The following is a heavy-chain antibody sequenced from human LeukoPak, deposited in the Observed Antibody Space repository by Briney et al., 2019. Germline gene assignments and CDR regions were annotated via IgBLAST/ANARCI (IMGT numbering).Heavy chain of an antibody. J-gene: IGHJ3*02. D-gene: IGHD5-12*01. V-gene: IGHV1-69*05. CDR3: ARAPVVATIIDAFDI. CDR2: IIPIFGTA. Sequence: ASVKVSCKASGGTFSSYAISWVRQAPGQGLEWMGGIIPIFGTANYAQKFQGRVTITTDESTSTAYMELSSLRSEDTAVYYCARAPVVATIIDAFDIWGQGTMVTVSS. CDR1: GGTFSSYA.